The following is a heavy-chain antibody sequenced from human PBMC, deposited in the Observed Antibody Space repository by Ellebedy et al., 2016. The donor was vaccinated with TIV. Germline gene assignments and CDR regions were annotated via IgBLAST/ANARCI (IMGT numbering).Heavy chain of an antibody. J-gene: IGHJ4*02. CDR3: ARLCVLPPPDVVVTAIGHFDY. CDR1: GGSISSYY. D-gene: IGHD2-21*02. CDR2: IYYSGST. V-gene: IGHV4-59*08. Sequence: MPSETLSLTCTVSGGSISSYYWSWIRQPPGKGLEWIGYIYYSGSTNYNPSLKSRVTISVDTSKNQFSLKLSSVTAADTAVYYCARLCVLPPPDVVVTAIGHFDYWGQGTLVTVSS.